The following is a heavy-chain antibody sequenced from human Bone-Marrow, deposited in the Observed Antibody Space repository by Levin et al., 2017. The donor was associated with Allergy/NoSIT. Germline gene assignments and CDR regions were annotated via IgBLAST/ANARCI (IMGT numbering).Heavy chain of an antibody. V-gene: IGHV5-51*01. CDR1: GYSFTSYW. J-gene: IGHJ6*02. CDR2: IYPGDSDT. Sequence: KVSCKGSGYSFTSYWIGWVRQMPGKGLEWMGIIYPGDSDTRYSPSFQGQVTISADKSISTAYLQWSSLKASDTAMYYCARVSCSSTSCDPYYYYYYGMDVWGQGTTVTVSS. D-gene: IGHD2-2*01. CDR3: ARVSCSSTSCDPYYYYYYGMDV.